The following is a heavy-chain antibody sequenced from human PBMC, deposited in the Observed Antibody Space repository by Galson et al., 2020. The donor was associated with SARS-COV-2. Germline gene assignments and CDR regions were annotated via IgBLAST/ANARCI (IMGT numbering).Heavy chain of an antibody. V-gene: IGHV4-39*07. CDR1: GGSISSSSYY. CDR3: ARVKYTRREVTIFGVVISGSWYFDL. CDR2: IYYSGST. D-gene: IGHD3-3*01. J-gene: IGHJ2*01. Sequence: SETLSLTCTVSGGSISSSSYYWGWIRQPPGKGLEWIGSIYYSGSTYYNPSLKSRVTISVDTSKNQFSLKLSSVTAADTAVYYCARVKYTRREVTIFGVVISGSWYFDLWGRGTLVTVSS.